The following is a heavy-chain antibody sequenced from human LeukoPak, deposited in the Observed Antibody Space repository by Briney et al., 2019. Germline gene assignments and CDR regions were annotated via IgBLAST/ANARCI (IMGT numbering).Heavy chain of an antibody. CDR3: ARDLASSDV. CDR2: INWNGGMT. CDR1: GFTFDDYV. J-gene: IGHJ6*04. V-gene: IGHV3-20*04. Sequence: GGSLRLSCAASGFTFDDYVMSWVRQAPGKGLEWVSGINWNGGMTGYADSVKGRFTISRDNTKNSLYLQRSSLRAEDTALYYCARDLASSDVWGKGTTVTVSS. D-gene: IGHD3-16*01.